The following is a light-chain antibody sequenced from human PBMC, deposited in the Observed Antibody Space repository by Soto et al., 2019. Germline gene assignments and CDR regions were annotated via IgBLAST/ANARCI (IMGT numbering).Light chain of an antibody. CDR3: QQYNTFWT. Sequence: MQVTQAPGALSASVGGGGTITCRASQSISSWLAWYQQKPGKAPKLLIYKASSLESGVPSRFSGSGSGTEFTLTISSLQPDDFATYYCQQYNTFWTFGQGTKVDI. V-gene: IGKV1-5*03. J-gene: IGKJ1*01. CDR1: QSISSW. CDR2: KAS.